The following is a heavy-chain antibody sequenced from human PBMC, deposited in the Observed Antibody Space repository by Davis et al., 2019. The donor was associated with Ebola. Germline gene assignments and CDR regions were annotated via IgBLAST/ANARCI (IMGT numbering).Heavy chain of an antibody. V-gene: IGHV3-21*04. Sequence: GESLKISCAASGFTFSSYSMNWVRQAPGKGLEWVSSVTASSGNIHYADSVKGRFTISRDNSKNTLYLQMNSLRAEDTAVYYCVKGWLRDGYNYWYFDLWGRGTLVTVSS. CDR3: VKGWLRDGYNYWYFDL. CDR2: VTASSGNI. CDR1: GFTFSSYS. J-gene: IGHJ2*01. D-gene: IGHD5-24*01.